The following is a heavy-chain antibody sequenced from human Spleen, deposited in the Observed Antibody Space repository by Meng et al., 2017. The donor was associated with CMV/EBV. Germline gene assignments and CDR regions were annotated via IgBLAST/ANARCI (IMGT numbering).Heavy chain of an antibody. Sequence: CTVSGASISSGDYYWTWIRQPPGKGLEWIGYVYNSGTTSYSPSLKSRVTISVDQSKNQFSLKLSSVTAADTALYYCTSRVEGYYFDYWGQGTLVTVSS. J-gene: IGHJ4*02. CDR3: TSRVEGYYFDY. D-gene: IGHD2-15*01. V-gene: IGHV4-30-4*08. CDR1: GASISSGDYY. CDR2: VYNSGTT.